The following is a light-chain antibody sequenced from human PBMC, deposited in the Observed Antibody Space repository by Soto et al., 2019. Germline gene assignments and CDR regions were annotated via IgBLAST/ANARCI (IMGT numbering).Light chain of an antibody. CDR3: HQYAYQQT. CDR1: QSISSW. J-gene: IGKJ1*01. Sequence: DIQMTQSPSTLSASVGDRVTITCRASQSISSWLAWYQQKPGKAPKLLIYKASTLKSGVPSRFSGSGSGTDFTLTISRLEPEDFAVYYCHQYAYQQTFGQGTKVDIK. CDR2: KAS. V-gene: IGKV1-5*03.